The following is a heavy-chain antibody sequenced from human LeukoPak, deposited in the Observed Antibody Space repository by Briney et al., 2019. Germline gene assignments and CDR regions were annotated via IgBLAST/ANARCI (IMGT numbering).Heavy chain of an antibody. CDR1: GGSISSYY. CDR3: ALNSYGYSSVDY. D-gene: IGHD5-18*01. J-gene: IGHJ4*02. Sequence: PSETLSLTCTVSGGSISSYYWSWIRQPPGKGLEWIGYIYYSGSTNYNPSLKSRVTISVDPSKHQFSLKLSSVTAADTAVYYCALNSYGYSSVDYWGQGTLVTVSS. V-gene: IGHV4-59*12. CDR2: IYYSGST.